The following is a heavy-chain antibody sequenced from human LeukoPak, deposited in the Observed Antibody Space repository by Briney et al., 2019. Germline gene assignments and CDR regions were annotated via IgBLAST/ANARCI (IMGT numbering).Heavy chain of an antibody. CDR3: ARDRDFDWLSNLDAFDI. J-gene: IGHJ3*02. V-gene: IGHV3-66*01. CDR1: GFTFRTFA. D-gene: IGHD3-9*01. CDR2: IYSGGST. Sequence: GGSLRLSCAASGFTFRTFAMSWVRQAPGKGLECVSVIYSGGSTFYADSVKGRFTISRDNSKNTLYLQMNSLRAEDTAVYYCARDRDFDWLSNLDAFDIWGQGTMVSVSS.